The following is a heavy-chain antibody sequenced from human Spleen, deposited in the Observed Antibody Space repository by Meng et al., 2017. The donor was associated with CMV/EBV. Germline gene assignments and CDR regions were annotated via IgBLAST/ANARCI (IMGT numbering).Heavy chain of an antibody. CDR2: ISSSSGYI. CDR3: AIDVADVTTFGGVIVSPDN. Sequence: GGSLRLSCTASGFTFSSYSMNWVRQAPGKGLEWVSTISSSSGYIYYADSVKGRFTISRDNAKNSLYLQMNSLRAEDTAVYYCAIDVADVTTFGGVIVSPDNWGQGTLVTVSS. V-gene: IGHV3-21*01. J-gene: IGHJ4*02. D-gene: IGHD3-16*02. CDR1: GFTFSSYS.